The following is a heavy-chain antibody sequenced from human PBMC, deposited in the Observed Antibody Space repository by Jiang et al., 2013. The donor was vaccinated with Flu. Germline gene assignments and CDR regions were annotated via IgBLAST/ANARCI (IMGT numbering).Heavy chain of an antibody. CDR2: VTHSGST. V-gene: IGHV4-34*01. Sequence: LEWLGEVTHSGSTYYNPSLKSRVTISVDTSKNQFSLSLNSVTAADTAVYYCARRYAGRYSYYYGMDVWGQGSTVTVSS. J-gene: IGHJ6*02. CDR3: ARRYAGRYSYYYGMDV. D-gene: IGHD2-2*01.